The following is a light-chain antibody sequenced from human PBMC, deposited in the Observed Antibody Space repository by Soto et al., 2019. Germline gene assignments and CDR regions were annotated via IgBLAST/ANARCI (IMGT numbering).Light chain of an antibody. CDR3: LQDYNYPWT. CDR2: AAS. Sequence: ATQMTQSPSSLSASVGDRVTITCRASQGIGNDLGWYQQKPGKAPKLLIYAASSLQSGVPSRFSGSGFGTNFTLTISSLQPEDFATYYCLQDYNYPWTFGQGTKVEIK. V-gene: IGKV1-6*01. J-gene: IGKJ1*01. CDR1: QGIGND.